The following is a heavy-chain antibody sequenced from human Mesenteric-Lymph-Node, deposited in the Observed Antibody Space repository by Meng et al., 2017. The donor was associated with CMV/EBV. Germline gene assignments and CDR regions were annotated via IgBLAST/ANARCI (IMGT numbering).Heavy chain of an antibody. J-gene: IGHJ4*02. Sequence: SLKISCAASGFTFDDYAMHWVRQAPGKGLEWVSGISWNSGSIGYADSVKGRFTISRDNAKNSLYLQMNSLRAEDTAVYYCARDRFFGDDGSGAYFHDYWGQGTLVTVSS. V-gene: IGHV3-9*01. CDR1: GFTFDDYA. CDR3: ARDRFFGDDGSGAYFHDY. D-gene: IGHD3-10*01. CDR2: ISWNSGSI.